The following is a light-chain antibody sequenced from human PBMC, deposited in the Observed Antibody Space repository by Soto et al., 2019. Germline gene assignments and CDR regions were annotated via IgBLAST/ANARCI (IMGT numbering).Light chain of an antibody. CDR3: QPYYSFPRT. CDR2: SAF. J-gene: IGKJ2*01. Sequence: ALRMTQSPFSFSASTGDRVSITCRASQDIRSYLAWFQQKPWKAPKPLIYSAFTLYSGAPSRFNGSASGTDFTLTISCLQSEDVATYYCQPYYSFPRTFGQGNKLEI. V-gene: IGKV1-8*01. CDR1: QDIRSY.